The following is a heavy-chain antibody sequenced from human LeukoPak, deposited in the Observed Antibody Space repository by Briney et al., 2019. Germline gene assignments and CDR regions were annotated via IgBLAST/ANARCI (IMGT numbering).Heavy chain of an antibody. CDR2: ISTGGRTV. J-gene: IGHJ3*01. CDR3: ARELGRNAFDV. V-gene: IGHV3-48*03. D-gene: IGHD7-27*01. CDR1: GFTFSDYE. Sequence: TGGSLRLSCAASGFTFSDYEMNWVRQAPGKGLEWLSYISTGGRTVKYADSVKGRFTISRDNARSSLFLQMSNLRVEDTAVYFCARELGRNAFDVWGQGTMVTVSS.